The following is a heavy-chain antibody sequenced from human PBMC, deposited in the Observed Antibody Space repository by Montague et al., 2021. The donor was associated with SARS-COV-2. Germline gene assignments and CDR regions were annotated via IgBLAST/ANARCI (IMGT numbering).Heavy chain of an antibody. J-gene: IGHJ6*02. CDR2: TYYRSKWYN. D-gene: IGHD1-1*01. Sequence: CAISGDSVSSNSATWNWVRQSPSRGLEWLGRTYYRSKWYNDYAVSVRGRVTINPDTSKNQFSLQLNSVTPEDTAIYYCTGGREGNYNVMDVWGQGTTVTV. CDR3: TGGREGNYNVMDV. V-gene: IGHV6-1*01. CDR1: GDSVSSNSAT.